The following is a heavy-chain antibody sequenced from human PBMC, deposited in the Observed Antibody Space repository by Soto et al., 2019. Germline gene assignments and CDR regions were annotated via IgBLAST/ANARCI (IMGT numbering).Heavy chain of an antibody. V-gene: IGHV3-30*18. Sequence: QVQLVESGGGVVQPGRSLRLSCAASGFTFSSYGMHWVRQAPGKGLEWVAVISYDGSNKYYADSVKSRFTISRDNSKITLFLQMNSVRAEDTAVYYCANFEAVGRDAFDIWGQGTMVTVSS. J-gene: IGHJ3*02. CDR1: GFTFSSYG. CDR3: ANFEAVGRDAFDI. CDR2: ISYDGSNK. D-gene: IGHD2-15*01.